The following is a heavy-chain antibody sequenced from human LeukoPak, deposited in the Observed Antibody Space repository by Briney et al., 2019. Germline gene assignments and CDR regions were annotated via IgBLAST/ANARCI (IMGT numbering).Heavy chain of an antibody. D-gene: IGHD3-10*01. Sequence: SETLSLTCTVSGGSISSSTYYWGWIRQPPGKGLEWIGYIYYSGSTYYNPSLKSRVTISLDTSKNQFSLKLSSVTAADTAVYYCARHRRAGKSTGRGVIWFDPWGQGTLVTVSS. CDR1: GGSISSSTYY. CDR3: ARHRRAGKSTGRGVIWFDP. V-gene: IGHV4-39*07. J-gene: IGHJ5*02. CDR2: IYYSGST.